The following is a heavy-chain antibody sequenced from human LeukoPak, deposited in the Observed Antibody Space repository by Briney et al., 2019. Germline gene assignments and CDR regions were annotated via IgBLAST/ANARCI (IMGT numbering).Heavy chain of an antibody. CDR2: INQDGREK. CDR3: ARWVLDY. J-gene: IGHJ4*02. Sequence: GGSLRLSCAASGFTSSSYWMSWVRQAPGKGLEWVANINQDGREKNYVDSVRGRFIISRDNAKNSLYLQMNSLRVEDTAVYYCARWVLDYWGQGTLVTVSS. D-gene: IGHD2-2*03. V-gene: IGHV3-7*05. CDR1: GFTSSSYW.